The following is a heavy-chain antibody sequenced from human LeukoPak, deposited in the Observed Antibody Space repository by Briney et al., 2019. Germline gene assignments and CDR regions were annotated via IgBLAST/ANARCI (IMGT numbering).Heavy chain of an antibody. V-gene: IGHV3-23*01. D-gene: IGHD3-3*01. CDR3: ARESIRSGSLKWFDP. CDR1: GVTFTSHV. J-gene: IGHJ5*02. Sequence: PGGSLRLSCAASGVTFTSHVMSWGRQTPGAVLQRVSAIDGSGHTTYYADSVRGRFIISRDNSKKMLYLQMNSLRAEDTATYYCARESIRSGSLKWFDPWGQGTLVTVSS. CDR2: IDGSGHTT.